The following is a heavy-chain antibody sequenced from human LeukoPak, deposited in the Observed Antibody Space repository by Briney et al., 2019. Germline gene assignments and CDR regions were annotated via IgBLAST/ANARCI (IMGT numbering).Heavy chain of an antibody. J-gene: IGHJ4*02. Sequence: GGSLRLSCAASGFTFSSYGMHWIRQAPGKGLEWVAFIRNDGSIIYNADSVKGRFTISRDNSKNTLYLQMNSLRAEDTAVYYCARGDMITFGGVILFDYWGQGTLVTVSS. CDR3: ARGDMITFGGVILFDY. CDR2: IRNDGSII. V-gene: IGHV3-30*02. CDR1: GFTFSSYG. D-gene: IGHD3-16*02.